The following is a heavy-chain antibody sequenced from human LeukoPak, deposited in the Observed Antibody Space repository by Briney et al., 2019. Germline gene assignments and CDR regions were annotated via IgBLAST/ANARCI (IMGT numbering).Heavy chain of an antibody. CDR3: AREQSGTRDWYTVDY. V-gene: IGHV3-23*01. Sequence: GGSLRLSCAASGFTFSTYAISWVRQGPGKGLEWVSAIRPDGDRTYYTDSVRGRFTISRDNSKDTVYLQINSLRVEDTAVYYCAREQSGTRDWYTVDYWGQGTLVTVSS. CDR2: IRPDGDRT. CDR1: GFTFSTYA. J-gene: IGHJ4*02. D-gene: IGHD6-19*01.